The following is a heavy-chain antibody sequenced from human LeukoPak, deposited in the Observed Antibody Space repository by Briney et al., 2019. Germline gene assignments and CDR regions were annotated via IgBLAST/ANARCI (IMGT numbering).Heavy chain of an antibody. CDR3: ARESSSGSYLEN. Sequence: GGSLRLSCGASEFTFSSYSMNWVRQAPGKGLEWVSYISSSGNIYYADSVKGRFTISRDNARSSLSLQMDSLRAEDTAIYYCARESSSGSYLENWGQGTLVTVSS. D-gene: IGHD3-10*01. CDR1: EFTFSSYS. V-gene: IGHV3-21*05. J-gene: IGHJ4*02. CDR2: ISSSGNI.